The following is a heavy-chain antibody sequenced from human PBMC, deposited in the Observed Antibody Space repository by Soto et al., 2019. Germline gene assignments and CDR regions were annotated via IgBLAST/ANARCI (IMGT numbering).Heavy chain of an antibody. D-gene: IGHD3-16*02. CDR3: ASPRVGEFSPY. J-gene: IGHJ4*02. V-gene: IGHV3-30-3*01. CDR2: ISSDGSNK. Sequence: QVQLVESVGGVVQPGRSLRLSCATSGFTFSSYSIDWVRQAPGTGLEWVAGISSDGSNKYYADSVKGRFTISRDNSKNPLYLHMNSLRGEDTAVCYCASPRVGEFSPYWGQGTLVTVSS. CDR1: GFTFSSYS.